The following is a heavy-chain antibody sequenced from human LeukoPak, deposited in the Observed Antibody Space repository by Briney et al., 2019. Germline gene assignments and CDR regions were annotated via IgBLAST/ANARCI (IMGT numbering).Heavy chain of an antibody. J-gene: IGHJ4*02. D-gene: IGHD3-9*01. CDR2: INAGNGNT. V-gene: IGHV1-3*01. Sequence: ASVKVSCKASGYTFTSYAMHWVRQAPGQRLEWMGWINAGNGNTKYSQKFQGRVTITRDTSASTAYMELSSLRSEDTAAYYCAREDDYDILTGSFDYWGQGTLVTVSS. CDR1: GYTFTSYA. CDR3: AREDDYDILTGSFDY.